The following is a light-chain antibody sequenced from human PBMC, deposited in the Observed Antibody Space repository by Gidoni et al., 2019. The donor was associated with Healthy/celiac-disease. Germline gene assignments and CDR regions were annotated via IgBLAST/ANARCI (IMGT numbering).Light chain of an antibody. J-gene: IGKJ2*01. CDR2: DAS. V-gene: IGKV1-33*01. CDR1: QDISNY. CDR3: QQYDHLPYT. Sequence: DSQMTQSPSSLSASVGDRVTITCQASQDISNYLNWYQQKTGKAPKLLIYDASNLETGVPSRFSGSGSGTDFTFTISSLQPEDIATYYCQQYDHLPYTFGQGTKLEIK.